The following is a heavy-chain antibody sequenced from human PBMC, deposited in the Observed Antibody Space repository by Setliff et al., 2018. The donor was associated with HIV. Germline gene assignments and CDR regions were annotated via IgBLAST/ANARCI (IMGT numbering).Heavy chain of an antibody. J-gene: IGHJ2*01. Sequence: PSETLSLTCAVSGYSISSAYYWGWIRQPPGKGLEWIASIYHSGSTYYNPSLKSRVTISVDTSKNQFSLRLSSVTAADTAVYYCARVEYYGSGSYYYNWYFDLWGRGTLGTVA. V-gene: IGHV4-38-2*01. CDR2: IYHSGST. CDR1: GYSISSAYY. CDR3: ARVEYYGSGSYYYNWYFDL. D-gene: IGHD3-10*01.